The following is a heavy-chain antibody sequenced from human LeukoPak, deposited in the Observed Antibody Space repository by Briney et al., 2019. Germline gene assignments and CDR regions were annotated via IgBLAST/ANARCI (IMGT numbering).Heavy chain of an antibody. CDR3: TTDGTYYDFWSGPLDYGMDV. CDR1: GFDISTYT. V-gene: IGHV3-15*07. D-gene: IGHD3-3*01. J-gene: IGHJ6*02. Sequence: GGSLRLSCAASGFDISTYTMNWVRQAPGKGLEWVGRIKSKTDGGTTDYAAPVKGRFTISRDDSKNTLYLQMNSLKTEDTAVYYCTTDGTYYDFWSGPLDYGMDVWGQGTTVTVSS. CDR2: IKSKTDGGTT.